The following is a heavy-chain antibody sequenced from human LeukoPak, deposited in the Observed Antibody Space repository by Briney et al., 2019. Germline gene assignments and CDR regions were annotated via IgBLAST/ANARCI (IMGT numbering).Heavy chain of an antibody. J-gene: IGHJ4*02. CDR1: DGAIAGYS. Sequence: PSETLSLTCTVSDGAIAGYSWSWIRQAPGKGLEWIGYIYYSGDTKYNPSLQSRVTVSVDTSKNQFSLKLTSVTAADTAVYYCAGLGDYRFFDYWGQGTLITVSS. D-gene: IGHD4-17*01. V-gene: IGHV4-59*01. CDR3: AGLGDYRFFDY. CDR2: IYYSGDT.